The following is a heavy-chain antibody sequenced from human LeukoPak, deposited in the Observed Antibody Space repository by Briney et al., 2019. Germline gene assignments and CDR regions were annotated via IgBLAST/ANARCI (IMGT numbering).Heavy chain of an antibody. V-gene: IGHV3-64D*09. D-gene: IGHD3-22*01. CDR2: ISSNGGTT. Sequence: AGGSLRLSCSASGFTFSSYAMHWVPHAPGEGLEYLSAISSNGGTTYYADSVQGRFTISRDHSKNTLYLQMSSLRAEDTAVYYCVKALIDYWGQGTLVTVPS. J-gene: IGHJ4*02. CDR3: VKALIDY. CDR1: GFTFSSYA.